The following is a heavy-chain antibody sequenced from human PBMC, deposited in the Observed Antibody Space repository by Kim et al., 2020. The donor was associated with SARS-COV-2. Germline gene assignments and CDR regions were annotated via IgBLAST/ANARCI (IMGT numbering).Heavy chain of an antibody. CDR2: IYYSGST. J-gene: IGHJ6*02. CDR1: GGSISSYY. Sequence: SETLSLTCTVSGGSISSYYWSWIRQPPGKGLEWIGYIYYSGSTNYNPSLKSRVTISVDTSKNQFSLKLSSVTAADTAVYYCARATPIGPYSSGWYPPCGLSGMDAWGQGTTVTVSS. V-gene: IGHV4-59*08. CDR3: ARATPIGPYSSGWYPPCGLSGMDA. D-gene: IGHD6-19*01.